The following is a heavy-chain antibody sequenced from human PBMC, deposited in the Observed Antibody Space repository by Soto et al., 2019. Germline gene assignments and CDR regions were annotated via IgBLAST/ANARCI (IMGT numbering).Heavy chain of an antibody. CDR1: GFTFSSYG. J-gene: IGHJ4*02. CDR2: IWYDGSNK. D-gene: IGHD2-15*01. CDR3: ARPVAASYYFDY. V-gene: IGHV3-33*01. Sequence: QVQLVESGGGVVQPGRSLRLSCAASGFTFSSYGMHWVRQAPGKGLEWVAVIWYDGSNKYYADSVKGRFTISRDNSKNTLYLQMNSLRAEDTAVYYCARPVAASYYFDYWGQGTLVTVSS.